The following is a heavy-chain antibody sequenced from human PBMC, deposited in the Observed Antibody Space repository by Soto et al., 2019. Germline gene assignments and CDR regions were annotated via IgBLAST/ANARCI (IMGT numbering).Heavy chain of an antibody. Sequence: ASVKVSCKASGYTFTSYAMHWVLQAPGQRLEWMGWINAGNGNTKYSQKFQGRVTITRDTSASTAYMELSSLRSEDTAVYYCAIVNLRYFDWLSAPFDYWCQGTLVTVSS. CDR2: INAGNGNT. V-gene: IGHV1-3*01. D-gene: IGHD3-9*01. J-gene: IGHJ4*02. CDR3: AIVNLRYFDWLSAPFDY. CDR1: GYTFTSYA.